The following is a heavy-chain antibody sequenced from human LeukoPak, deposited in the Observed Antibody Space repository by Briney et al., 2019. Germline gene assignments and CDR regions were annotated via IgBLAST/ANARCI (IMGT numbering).Heavy chain of an antibody. D-gene: IGHD2-15*01. J-gene: IGHJ6*02. Sequence: GRSLRLSCSASGFTFGDFAMNWVRQAPGKGLEWVSYISSRGTTIYYVDSVKGRFTISRDNAKNSLYLQMNSLRAEDTALYYCARVRSGLHMDVWGQGTTVTVSS. V-gene: IGHV3-48*03. CDR2: ISSRGTTI. CDR3: ARVRSGLHMDV. CDR1: GFTFGDFA.